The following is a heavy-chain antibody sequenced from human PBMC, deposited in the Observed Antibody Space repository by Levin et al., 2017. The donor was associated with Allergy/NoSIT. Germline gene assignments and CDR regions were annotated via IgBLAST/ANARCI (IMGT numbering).Heavy chain of an antibody. CDR3: ARLTECLGGACYSCGWLDP. CDR2: IQNSGST. CDR1: GDSISASY. J-gene: IGHJ5*02. D-gene: IGHD2-15*01. V-gene: IGHV4-59*08. Sequence: PSETLSLTCSVSGDSISASYWTWIRQPPGQGLEWIGHIQNSGSTYYNPSLESRVAISVDTSKNQVSLRLNSVTAAATAVYFSARLTECLGGACYSCGWLDPWGQGILVTVSS.